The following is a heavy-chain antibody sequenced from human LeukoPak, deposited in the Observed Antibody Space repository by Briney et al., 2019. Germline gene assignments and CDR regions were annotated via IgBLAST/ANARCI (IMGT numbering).Heavy chain of an antibody. CDR1: GFXFSSYS. Sequence: PGGSLRLSCAASGFXFSSYSINWVRQAPGKGLEWVSSISSSSSYIYYADSVKGRFTISRDNAKNSLYLQMNSLRAEDTAVYYCARGSSFVDFWSGCTDYWGQGTLVTVSS. V-gene: IGHV3-21*01. CDR2: ISSSSSYI. J-gene: IGHJ4*02. CDR3: ARGSSFVDFWSGCTDY. D-gene: IGHD3-3*01.